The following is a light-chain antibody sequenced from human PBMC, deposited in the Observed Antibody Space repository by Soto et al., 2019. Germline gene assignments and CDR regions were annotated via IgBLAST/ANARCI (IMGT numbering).Light chain of an antibody. CDR2: EVS. Sequence: QSALTQPASVSGSPGQSITISCTGTSSDVGSYNLVSWYQQHPGKAPKLMIYEVSKRPSGVSNRFSVSKSGNTASLTISGRQDEDEADYYCCSYAGSSTVFGGGTKLPVL. CDR1: SSDVGSYNL. CDR3: CSYAGSSTV. J-gene: IGLJ2*01. V-gene: IGLV2-23*02.